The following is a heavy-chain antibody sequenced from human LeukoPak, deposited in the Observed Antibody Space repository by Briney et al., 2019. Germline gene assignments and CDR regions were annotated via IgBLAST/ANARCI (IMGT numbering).Heavy chain of an antibody. Sequence: GGSLRLSCAASGFTFSSYGMHWVRQAPGKGLERVAAISYDGSNKYYADSVKGRFTISRDNSKNTLYLQMNSLRAEDTAVYYCAKDLIAAATEQKGNYWGQGTLVTVSS. D-gene: IGHD6-13*01. CDR3: AKDLIAAATEQKGNY. J-gene: IGHJ4*02. CDR2: ISYDGSNK. CDR1: GFTFSSYG. V-gene: IGHV3-30*18.